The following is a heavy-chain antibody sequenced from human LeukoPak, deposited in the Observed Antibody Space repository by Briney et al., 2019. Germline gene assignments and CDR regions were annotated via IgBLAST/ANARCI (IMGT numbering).Heavy chain of an antibody. CDR1: GFTFRDYI. J-gene: IGHJ5*02. CDR3: GRGGITTLNVFDP. V-gene: IGHV3-11*01. CDR2: ISSSVSTI. Sequence: GGSLRHSPAQSGFTFRDYITCAMSQAPGKGLEWVSYISSSVSTIYYADSVKGRFTISRDNAKNSLYLQMNSLRAEDTAVYYCGRGGITTLNVFDPWGQGNLVTVSS. D-gene: IGHD1-14*01.